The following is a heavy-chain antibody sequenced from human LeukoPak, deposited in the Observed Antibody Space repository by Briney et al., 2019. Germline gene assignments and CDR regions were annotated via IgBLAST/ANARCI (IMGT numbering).Heavy chain of an antibody. D-gene: IGHD3-10*01. J-gene: IGHJ4*02. V-gene: IGHV1-2*02. Sequence: ASVKVSCKASGYTFTGYYMHWVRQAPGQGLEWMGWINPNSGGTNYAQKFQGRVTMTRDTSISTAYMELSRLRSDDTAVYYCATVPKVLLWFGELPYWGQGTLVTVSS. CDR1: GYTFTGYY. CDR3: ATVPKVLLWFGELPY. CDR2: INPNSGGT.